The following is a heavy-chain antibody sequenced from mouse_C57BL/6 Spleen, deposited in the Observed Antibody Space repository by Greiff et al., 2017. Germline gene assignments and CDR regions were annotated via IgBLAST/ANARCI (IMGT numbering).Heavy chain of an antibody. D-gene: IGHD2-2*01. CDR3: AREHYGYPYYAMDY. J-gene: IGHJ4*01. V-gene: IGHV2-2*01. CDR1: GFSLTSYG. CDR2: IWSGGST. Sequence: QVQLQQSGPGLVQPSQSLSITCTVSGFSLTSYGVHWVRQSPGKGLEWLGVIWSGGSTDYNAAFISRLSISKDNYKSQVFFKMNSLQADDTAIYYCAREHYGYPYYAMDYWGQGTSVTVSS.